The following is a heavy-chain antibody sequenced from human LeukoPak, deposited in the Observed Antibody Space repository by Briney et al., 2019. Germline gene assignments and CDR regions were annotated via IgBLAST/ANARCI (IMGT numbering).Heavy chain of an antibody. CDR3: ASLNNDYLFDFEN. CDR2: IYFSGNT. V-gene: IGHV4-39*07. J-gene: IGHJ4*02. D-gene: IGHD4-11*01. CDR1: GGSISSTYYY. Sequence: SETLSLTCSVSGGSISSTYYYWGWIRQPPGKGLEWIGSIYFSGNTYYNPSLKSRVTISVDTSENHFSLRLSSVTAADTAVYYCASLNNDYLFDFENWGQGTLVTVSS.